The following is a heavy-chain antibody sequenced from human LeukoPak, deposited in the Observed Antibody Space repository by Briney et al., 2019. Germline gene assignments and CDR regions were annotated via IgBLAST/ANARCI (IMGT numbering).Heavy chain of an antibody. V-gene: IGHV1-8*03. CDR1: GYTFTSYD. J-gene: IGHJ4*02. D-gene: IGHD5-24*01. Sequence: ASVKVSCKASGYTFTSYDINWVRQATGQGLEWMGWMNPNSGNTGYAQKFQGRVTITRNTSISTAYMELSSLRSEDTAVYYCARVNGYNMYYLDYWGQGTLVTVSS. CDR2: MNPNSGNT. CDR3: ARVNGYNMYYLDY.